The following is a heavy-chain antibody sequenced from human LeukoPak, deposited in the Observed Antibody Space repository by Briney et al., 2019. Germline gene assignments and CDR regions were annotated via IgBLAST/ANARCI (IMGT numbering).Heavy chain of an antibody. CDR3: ARARRPGYSYGQNWFDP. CDR2: IYYSGST. D-gene: IGHD5-18*01. Sequence: SETLSLTCTVSGGSISSYYWSWIRQPPGKGLEWIGYIYYSGSTNYNPSLKSRVTISVDTSKNQFSLKLSSVTAADTAVYYCARARRPGYSYGQNWFDPWGQGTLVSVSS. V-gene: IGHV4-59*01. CDR1: GGSISSYY. J-gene: IGHJ5*02.